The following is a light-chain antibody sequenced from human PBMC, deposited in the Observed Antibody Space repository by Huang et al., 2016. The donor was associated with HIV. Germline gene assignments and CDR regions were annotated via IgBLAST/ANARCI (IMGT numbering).Light chain of an antibody. CDR1: QNIGDN. CDR2: GAS. Sequence: EIVMTQSPATLSVSPGERATLSCRASQNIGDNLTWYQHKPGQAPWLLFYGASTRATGIPPRFSGSGSGTEFTLTISGLESEDFAVYYCQQFNNWPPRFTFGPGTTVDVK. V-gene: IGKV3-15*01. CDR3: QQFNNWPPRFT. J-gene: IGKJ3*01.